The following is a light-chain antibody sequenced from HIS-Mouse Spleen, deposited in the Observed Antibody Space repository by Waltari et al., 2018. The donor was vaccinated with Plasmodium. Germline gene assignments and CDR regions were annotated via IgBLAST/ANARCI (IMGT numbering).Light chain of an antibody. CDR1: SSDVGGYNY. Sequence: QSALTQPPSASGSPGQSVTISCTGTSSDVGGYNYVSWYQQHPGKAPKLMIYEVSNRPSGVLERFSGSKSGNTASRTVSGLQAEDEADYYCSSYAGSNNLVFGGGTKLTVL. CDR2: EVS. J-gene: IGLJ2*01. CDR3: SSYAGSNNLV. V-gene: IGLV2-8*01.